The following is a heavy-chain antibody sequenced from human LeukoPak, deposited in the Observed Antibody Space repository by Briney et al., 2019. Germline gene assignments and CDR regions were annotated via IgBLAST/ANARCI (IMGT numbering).Heavy chain of an antibody. CDR1: GFTFSSYA. CDR2: ISSNGGST. J-gene: IGHJ6*02. CDR3: VGGSGSYYKPLDV. D-gene: IGHD3-10*01. Sequence: GGSLRLSCAASGFTFSSYAMHWVRQAPGKGLEYVSAISSNGGSTYYANSVKGRFTISRDNSKNTLYLQMGSLRAEDMAVYYCVGGSGSYYKPLDVWGQGTTVTVSS. V-gene: IGHV3-64*01.